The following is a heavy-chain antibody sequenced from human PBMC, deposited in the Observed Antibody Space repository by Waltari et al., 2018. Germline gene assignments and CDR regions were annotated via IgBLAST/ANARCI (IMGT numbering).Heavy chain of an antibody. J-gene: IGHJ4*02. CDR2: IWYDGSNK. V-gene: IGHV3-33*06. Sequence: QVQLVESGGGVVQPGRSLRLSCAASGFTFSSYGMHWGRQAPGKGLEWVAVIWYDGSNKYYADSVKGRFTISRDNSKNTLYLQMNSLRAEDTAVYYCAKEGVGAAFDYWGQGTLVTVSS. D-gene: IGHD1-26*01. CDR1: GFTFSSYG. CDR3: AKEGVGAAFDY.